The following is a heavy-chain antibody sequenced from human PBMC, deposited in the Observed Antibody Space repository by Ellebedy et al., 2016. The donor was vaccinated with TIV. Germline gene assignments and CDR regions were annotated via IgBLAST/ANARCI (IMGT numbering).Heavy chain of an antibody. CDR1: GGSISSSSYY. J-gene: IGHJ6*02. Sequence: SETLSLTXTVSGGSISSSSYYWGWIRQPPGKGLEWIGSIYYSGSTYYNPSLKSRVTISVDTSKNQFSLKLSSVTAADTAVYYCARGTLRQGGMDVWGQGTTVTVSS. CDR3: ARGTLRQGGMDV. V-gene: IGHV4-39*07. CDR2: IYYSGST.